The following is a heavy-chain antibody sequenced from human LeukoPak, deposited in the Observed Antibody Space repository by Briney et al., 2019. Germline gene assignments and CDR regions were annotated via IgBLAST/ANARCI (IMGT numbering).Heavy chain of an antibody. CDR1: GVSMTNYY. V-gene: IGHV4-59*08. D-gene: IGHD1-14*01. Sequence: PSETLSLTCTVSGVSMTNYYWSWIRQPPGKGLEWFAYSHNSGETKYNPSLKSRITISVDTSKNEFSLKLSSVTAADTAVYYCARQPGGTAAFDIWGQGTTVTVSA. CDR2: SHNSGET. J-gene: IGHJ3*02. CDR3: ARQPGGTAAFDI.